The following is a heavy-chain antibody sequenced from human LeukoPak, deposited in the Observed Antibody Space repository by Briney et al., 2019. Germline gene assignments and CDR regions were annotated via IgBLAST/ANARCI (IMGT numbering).Heavy chain of an antibody. Sequence: ASVKVSCKTSGYTFTNFDINWVRQASGHGLAWMGWMNPNSGNTGNPTKFQGRVTITRNTSISTAYMELSSLRSEDTAVYYCARAPSWNYNRYYYYYVDVWGRGTTVTVSS. J-gene: IGHJ6*03. D-gene: IGHD1-7*01. CDR3: ARAPSWNYNRYYYYYVDV. CDR2: MNPNSGNT. V-gene: IGHV1-8*03. CDR1: GYTFTNFD.